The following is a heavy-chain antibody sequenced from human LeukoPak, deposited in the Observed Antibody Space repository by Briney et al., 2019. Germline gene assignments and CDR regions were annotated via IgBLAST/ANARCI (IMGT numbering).Heavy chain of an antibody. Sequence: PSETLSLTCTVSGGSISSSSYYWGWIRQPPGKGLEWIGSIYYSGSTYYNPSLKSRVTISVDTSKNQFSLKLSSVTAADTAVYYCAFGGQQLVWDKYFQHWGQGTLVTVSS. CDR1: GGSISSSSYY. CDR2: IYYSGST. D-gene: IGHD6-13*01. J-gene: IGHJ1*01. V-gene: IGHV4-39*01. CDR3: AFGGQQLVWDKYFQH.